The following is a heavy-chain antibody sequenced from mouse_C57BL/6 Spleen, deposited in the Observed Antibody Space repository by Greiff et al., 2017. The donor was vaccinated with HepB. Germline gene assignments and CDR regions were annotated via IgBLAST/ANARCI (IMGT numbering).Heavy chain of an antibody. V-gene: IGHV1-81*01. D-gene: IGHD2-4*01. J-gene: IGHJ4*01. CDR1: GYTFTSYG. CDR3: ARGLDDYDVGYAMDY. CDR2: IYPRSGNT. Sequence: VQLQQSGAELARPGASVKLSCKASGYTFTSYGISWVKQRTGQGLEWIGEIYPRSGNTYYNEKFKGKATLTADKSSSTAYMELRSLTSEDSAVYFCARGLDDYDVGYAMDYWGQGTSVTVSS.